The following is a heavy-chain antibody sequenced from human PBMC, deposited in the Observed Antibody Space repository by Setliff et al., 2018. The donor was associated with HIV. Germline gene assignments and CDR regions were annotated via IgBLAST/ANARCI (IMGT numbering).Heavy chain of an antibody. CDR2: ISGSGTYT. CDR3: VRSLSGNSSTYYWAFDF. Sequence: GESLQISCVTSGFTFTSHSMNWVRLRPGKGLEWVASISGSGTYTHYADSVRGRFTVSRDNAKNSLWLQLDSLKVEDTALYFCVRSLSGNSSTYYWAFDFWGQGAPVTVSS. D-gene: IGHD3-22*01. CDR1: GFTFTSHS. V-gene: IGHV3-21*01. J-gene: IGHJ4*02.